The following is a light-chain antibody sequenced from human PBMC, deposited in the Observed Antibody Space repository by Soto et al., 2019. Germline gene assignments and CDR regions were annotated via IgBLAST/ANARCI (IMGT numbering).Light chain of an antibody. CDR3: SSYAGRNIDYV. V-gene: IGLV2-14*01. CDR1: SSDVGTYNF. Sequence: QSALTQPASVSGSPGQSITISCTGTSSDVGTYNFVSWYQQHPGKAPKLMIYEVSSRPSGVSNRFSGSKSGNTASLTVSGLQAEYEADYYCSSYAGRNIDYVFGTGTQLTVL. CDR2: EVS. J-gene: IGLJ1*01.